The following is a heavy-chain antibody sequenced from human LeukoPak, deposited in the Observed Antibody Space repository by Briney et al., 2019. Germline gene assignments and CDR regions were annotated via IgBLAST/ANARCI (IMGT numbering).Heavy chain of an antibody. V-gene: IGHV1-69*04. J-gene: IGHJ4*02. CDR2: IIPILGIA. D-gene: IGHD6-13*01. CDR3: ARDPLLVAAGTDY. Sequence: ASVKVSCKASGGAFSSYAISWVRQAPGQGLEWMGRIIPILGIANYAQKFQGRVTITADKSTSTAYMELSSLRSEDTAVYYCARDPLLVAAGTDYWGQGTLVTVSS. CDR1: GGAFSSYA.